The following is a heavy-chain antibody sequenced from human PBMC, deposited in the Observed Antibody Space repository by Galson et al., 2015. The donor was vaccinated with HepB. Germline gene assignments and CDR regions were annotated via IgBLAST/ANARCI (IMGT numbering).Heavy chain of an antibody. J-gene: IGHJ3*02. Sequence: SLRLSCAASGFTFSSYSMNWVRQAPGKGLEWVSSISSSSSYIYYADSVKGRFTISRDNAKNSLYLQMNSLRAEDTAVYYCARAPAVSTESLSFTMVREDDAFDIWGQGTMVTVSS. CDR1: GFTFSSYS. CDR2: ISSSSSYI. V-gene: IGHV3-21*01. D-gene: IGHD3-10*01. CDR3: ARAPAVSTESLSFTMVREDDAFDI.